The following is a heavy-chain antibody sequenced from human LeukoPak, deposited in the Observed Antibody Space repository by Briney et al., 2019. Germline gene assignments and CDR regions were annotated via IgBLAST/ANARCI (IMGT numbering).Heavy chain of an antibody. CDR2: ISWDGGST. CDR1: GFTFDDYT. D-gene: IGHD6-6*01. J-gene: IGHJ6*02. V-gene: IGHV3-43*01. CDR3: AKVDSDEISSNDYYGMDV. Sequence: GGSLRLSCAASGFTFDDYTMHWVRQAPGKGLEWVSLISWDGGSTYYADSVKDRFTISRDNSKNSLYLQMNSLRTEDTALYYCAKVDSDEISSNDYYGMDVWAKGPRSPSP.